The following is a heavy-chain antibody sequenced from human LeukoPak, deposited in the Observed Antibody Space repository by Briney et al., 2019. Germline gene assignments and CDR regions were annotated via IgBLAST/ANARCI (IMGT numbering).Heavy chain of an antibody. CDR2: IYNSGTT. J-gene: IGHJ3*02. CDR1: GGSISSYY. CDR3: ARAHKLSAFDI. V-gene: IGHV4-59*01. Sequence: SETLSPTCTVSGGSISSYYWSWIRQPPGKGLEWIGYIYNSGTTNYNPSLKSRVTISVDTSKNQFSLKLSSVTAADTAVYYCARAHKLSAFDIWGQGTMVTVSS. D-gene: IGHD1-1*01.